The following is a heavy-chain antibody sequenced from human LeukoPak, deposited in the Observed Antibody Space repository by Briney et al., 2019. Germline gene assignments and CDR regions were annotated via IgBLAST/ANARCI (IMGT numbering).Heavy chain of an antibody. Sequence: GGSLRLSCAAPGFTLSRYWRHWVPQAPGKGLVWVSRINSDGSSTSDADSVKGRFTISRDNAENTLYLQMNSLRAEDTAVYYCARDQIYCSGGYCYLDYWGQGTLVTVSS. V-gene: IGHV3-74*01. CDR3: ARDQIYCSGGYCYLDY. J-gene: IGHJ4*02. CDR2: INSDGSST. D-gene: IGHD2-15*01. CDR1: GFTLSRYW.